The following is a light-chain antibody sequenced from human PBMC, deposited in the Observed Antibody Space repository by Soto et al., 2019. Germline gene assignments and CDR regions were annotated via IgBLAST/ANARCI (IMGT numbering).Light chain of an antibody. Sequence: NFMLTQPHSVSESPGKTVTISCTRSSGSIASDYMQWFQQRPGSAPTIVIFDDNERPYGVPDRFSGSIDSSSNSASLTISVLKTEDEADYFCQSYDSGSWVFCGGTKVTVL. CDR1: SGSIASDY. V-gene: IGLV6-57*04. J-gene: IGLJ3*02. CDR2: DDN. CDR3: QSYDSGSWV.